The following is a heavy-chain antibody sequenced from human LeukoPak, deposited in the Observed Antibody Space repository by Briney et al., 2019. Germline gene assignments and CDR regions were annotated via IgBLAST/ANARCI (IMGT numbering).Heavy chain of an antibody. V-gene: IGHV1-18*04. Sequence: ASVKVSCKASGYTFNKHGITWVRLAPGQGLEWMGWISAYNGDTKYGQKFQGRVTLLTDTSASTAYMELRSLRSDDTAVYYCARDPSNTSGWSPYFDYWGQGALLTVSS. CDR3: ARDPSNTSGWSPYFDY. CDR1: GYTFNKHG. J-gene: IGHJ4*02. D-gene: IGHD6-19*01. CDR2: ISAYNGDT.